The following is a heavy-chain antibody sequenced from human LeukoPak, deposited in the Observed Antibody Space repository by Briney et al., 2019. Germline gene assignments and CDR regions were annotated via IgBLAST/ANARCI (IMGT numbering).Heavy chain of an antibody. CDR2: IYSGGTT. D-gene: IGHD3-9*01. CDR1: GLTVSSDY. Sequence: GGSLRLSCGASGLTVSSDYMIWVRQAPGKGLEWVSVIYSGGTTYYADSVKGRFTISRDNSKNTLFLQMNSLRAEDTAVYYCARDLETDISDAFDIWGQGTMDTVSS. V-gene: IGHV3-66*01. J-gene: IGHJ3*02. CDR3: ARDLETDISDAFDI.